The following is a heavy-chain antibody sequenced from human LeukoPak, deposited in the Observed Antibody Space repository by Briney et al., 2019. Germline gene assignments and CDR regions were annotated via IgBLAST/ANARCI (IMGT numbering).Heavy chain of an antibody. CDR2: MNPNSGNT. CDR1: GGTFSSYA. V-gene: IGHV1-8*02. CDR3: ARGLTMVRGPPMGY. D-gene: IGHD3-10*01. J-gene: IGHJ4*02. Sequence: GASVKVSCKASGGTFSSYAISWVRQATGQGLEWMGWMNPNSGNTGYAQKFQGRVTMTRNTSISTAYMELSSLRSEDTAVYYCARGLTMVRGPPMGYWGQGTLVTVSS.